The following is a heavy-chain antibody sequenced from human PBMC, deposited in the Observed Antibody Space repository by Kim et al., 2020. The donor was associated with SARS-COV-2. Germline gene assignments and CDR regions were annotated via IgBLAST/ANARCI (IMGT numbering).Heavy chain of an antibody. Sequence: FQGRVTIPADETTSTAYMELSSLRSEDTAVYYCARANYYDSSGYLYYFDYWGQGTLVTVSS. V-gene: IGHV1-69*01. J-gene: IGHJ4*02. CDR3: ARANYYDSSGYLYYFDY. D-gene: IGHD3-22*01.